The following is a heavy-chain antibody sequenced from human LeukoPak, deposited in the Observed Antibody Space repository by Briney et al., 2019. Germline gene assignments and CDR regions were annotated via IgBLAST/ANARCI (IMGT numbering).Heavy chain of an antibody. CDR1: GGTFSSYA. Sequence: SVKVSCKASGGTFSSYAISWVRQAPGQGLEWMGGIIPIFGTANYAQKFQGRVTITADESTSTAYMELSSLRSEDTAVYYCASAIVGASIVPGSFDCWGQGTLVTVSS. CDR2: IIPIFGTA. CDR3: ASAIVGASIVPGSFDC. D-gene: IGHD1-26*01. J-gene: IGHJ4*02. V-gene: IGHV1-69*01.